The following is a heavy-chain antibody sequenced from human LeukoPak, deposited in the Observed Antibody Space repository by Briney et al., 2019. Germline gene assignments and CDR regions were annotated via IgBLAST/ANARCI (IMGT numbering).Heavy chain of an antibody. D-gene: IGHD5-18*01. Sequence: SETLSLTCAVYGGSFSGYYWSWLRQPPGKGLEWIGEINHSGSTNYNPSLKSRVTISVDTSKNQFSLKLSSVTAADTAVYYCARQKYPGYSYGLHYWGQGTLVTVSS. CDR2: INHSGST. V-gene: IGHV4-34*01. CDR3: ARQKYPGYSYGLHY. CDR1: GGSFSGYY. J-gene: IGHJ4*02.